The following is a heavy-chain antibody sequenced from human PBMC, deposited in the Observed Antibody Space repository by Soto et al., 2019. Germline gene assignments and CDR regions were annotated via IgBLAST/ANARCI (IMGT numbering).Heavy chain of an antibody. J-gene: IGHJ3*01. Sequence: PSETLSLTCIVSGGSVGSGAYYWSWIRQPPGNALEWIGYIQYSGDTNYNSSLKSRVTISVDMSRNRFSLKLTSVTAADTAFYYCARHDYSDRAFDLWGQGTRGTVSS. D-gene: IGHD3-22*01. CDR2: IQYSGDT. CDR1: GGSVGSGAYY. CDR3: ARHDYSDRAFDL. V-gene: IGHV4-61*08.